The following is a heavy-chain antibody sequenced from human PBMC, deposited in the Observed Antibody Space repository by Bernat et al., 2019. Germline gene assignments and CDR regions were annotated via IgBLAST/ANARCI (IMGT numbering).Heavy chain of an antibody. Sequence: QVQLVQSGAEVKEPGSSVKVSCKASGGTFSTYTISGVRQAPGQGLGGMGGIITIFGTANYARKFQGRVTITAEESTSTAYMALRSLGSEDTAMYYCAKESTGCGSTSCPYDYWGQGALVTVSS. D-gene: IGHD2-2*01. CDR1: GGTFSTYT. CDR2: IITIFGTA. V-gene: IGHV1-69*01. J-gene: IGHJ4*02. CDR3: AKESTGCGSTSCPYDY.